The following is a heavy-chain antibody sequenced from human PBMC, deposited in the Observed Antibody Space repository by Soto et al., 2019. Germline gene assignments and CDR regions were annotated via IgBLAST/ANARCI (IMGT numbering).Heavy chain of an antibody. CDR2: ISGSGGAT. Sequence: GGSLRLSCAASGFGLSSYAVSWVRQAPGKGLEWVSVISGSGGATYYADSVKGRFTISRDNSKNTLYLQMNSVRAEDTAVYYCAKSTWDDLLPSFWGQGTSVTVSS. J-gene: IGHJ4*02. CDR3: AKSTWDDLLPSF. V-gene: IGHV3-23*01. D-gene: IGHD1-26*01. CDR1: GFGLSSYA.